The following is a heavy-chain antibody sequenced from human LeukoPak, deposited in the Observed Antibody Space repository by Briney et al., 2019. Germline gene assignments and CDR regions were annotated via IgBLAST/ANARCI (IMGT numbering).Heavy chain of an antibody. V-gene: IGHV3-23*01. CDR3: AKDRYCSGGSCYSGFDH. CDR2: GSGSDGTT. Sequence: GSLRLSCGASGFIFSSHAMGWVRQAPGKGLGGVLGGSGSDGTTYYVDSVKGRFTISRDNSRNTLYLQMNSLRAEDTAVYYCAKDRYCSGGSCYSGFDHWGQGTLVTVSS. CDR1: GFIFSSHA. D-gene: IGHD2-15*01. J-gene: IGHJ4*02.